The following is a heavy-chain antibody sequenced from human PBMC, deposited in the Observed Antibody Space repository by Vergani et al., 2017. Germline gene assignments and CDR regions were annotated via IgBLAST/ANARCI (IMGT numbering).Heavy chain of an antibody. CDR1: GFAFSRYA. D-gene: IGHD5-24*01. CDR2: LTASGSGI. V-gene: IGHV3-23*04. Sequence: EVQLVESGGGLVQPGGSLRLSCAASGFAFSRYAMSWVRQAPGKGLEWVSGLTASGSGISYADSVRGRFTISRDNSKNTLFLQMDSLRAEDTAVYYCAKSGWLQHFGAHYFDSWGQGILVTVSS. J-gene: IGHJ4*02. CDR3: AKSGWLQHFGAHYFDS.